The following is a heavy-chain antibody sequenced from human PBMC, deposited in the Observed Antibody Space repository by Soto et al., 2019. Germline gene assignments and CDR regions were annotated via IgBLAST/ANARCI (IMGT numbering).Heavy chain of an antibody. CDR2: VYYSGST. Sequence: XETLSLTCTVSGCSIFSSYWTWIRQPPGKGLEWIGNVYYSGSTNYNPSLKSRITISVDTSKNQFSLNLSSVTAADTAVYYCARVPAASSWFDHWGQGTLVTVSS. J-gene: IGHJ5*02. CDR3: ARVPAASSWFDH. CDR1: GCSIFSSY. D-gene: IGHD2-15*01. V-gene: IGHV4-59*01.